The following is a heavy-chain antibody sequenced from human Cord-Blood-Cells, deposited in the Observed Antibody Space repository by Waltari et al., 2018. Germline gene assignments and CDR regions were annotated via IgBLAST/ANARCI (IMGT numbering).Heavy chain of an antibody. J-gene: IGHJ3*02. Sequence: QLQLQESGPGLVKPSETMSLTCPVSGGSISSSSYYWGWIRQPPGKGLEWIGSIYYSGSTYYNPSLKSRVTISVDTSKNQFSLKLSSVTAADTAVYYCARLFLNDAFDIWGQGTMVTVSS. CDR3: ARLFLNDAFDI. CDR1: GGSISSSSYY. V-gene: IGHV4-39*01. CDR2: IYYSGST.